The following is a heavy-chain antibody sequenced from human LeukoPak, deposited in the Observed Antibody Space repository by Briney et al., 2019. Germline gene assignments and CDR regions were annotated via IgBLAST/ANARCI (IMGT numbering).Heavy chain of an antibody. V-gene: IGHV1-69*01. Sequence: VASVKVSCKASGGTFSSYAISWVRQAPGQGLEWMGGIIPIFGTANYAQKFQGRVTITADESTSTAYMELSSLRAEDTAVYYCARELGLAVAAPFDYWGQGTLVTVSS. D-gene: IGHD6-19*01. CDR3: ARELGLAVAAPFDY. CDR1: GGTFSSYA. J-gene: IGHJ4*02. CDR2: IIPIFGTA.